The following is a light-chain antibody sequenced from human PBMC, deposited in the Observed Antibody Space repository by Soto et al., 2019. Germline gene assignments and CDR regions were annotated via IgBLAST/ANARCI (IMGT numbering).Light chain of an antibody. CDR2: TAS. CDR1: QSISNY. V-gene: IGKV1-39*01. Sequence: DIQMTQSPSSLSASVGDRVTITCRASQSISNYVNWYQHKPRKAPNLLIHTASTLQSGVPSRFSGSGSGTDFTLTISSLQPEDFATYYCQVSYRTLWTFGQGTKVEIK. J-gene: IGKJ1*01. CDR3: QVSYRTLWT.